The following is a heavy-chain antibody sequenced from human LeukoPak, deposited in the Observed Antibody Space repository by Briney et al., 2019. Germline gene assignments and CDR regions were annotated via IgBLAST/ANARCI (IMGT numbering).Heavy chain of an antibody. V-gene: IGHV1-69*01. CDR1: GGTFSSYA. CDR3: AREAGAGSDDALDI. D-gene: IGHD3-10*01. J-gene: IGHJ3*02. CDR2: IIPIFGTA. Sequence: SVKVSFKASGGTFSSYAISWVRQAPGQGLEWMGGIIPIFGTANYAQKFQGRVTITADESTSTAYMELSSLRSAETAVYYCAREAGAGSDDALDICGQGTMVTVSS.